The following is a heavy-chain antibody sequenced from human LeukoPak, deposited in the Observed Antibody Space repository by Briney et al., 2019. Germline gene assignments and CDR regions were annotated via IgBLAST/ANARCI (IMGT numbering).Heavy chain of an antibody. V-gene: IGHV3-23*01. CDR2: FSATDGSA. Sequence: GGSLRLSCAASGFTFSSYAMTWVPQAPGKGLEWVSAFSATDGSAQYAESVEGRFTISRDNSKNTLYLQMNSLGAEDTAVYYCARAKIAAAGTGAFDVWGQGKLVTASS. J-gene: IGHJ3*01. CDR1: GFTFSSYA. CDR3: ARAKIAAAGTGAFDV. D-gene: IGHD6-13*01.